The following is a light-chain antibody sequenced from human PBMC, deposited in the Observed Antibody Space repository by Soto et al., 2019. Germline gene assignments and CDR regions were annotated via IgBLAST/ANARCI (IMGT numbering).Light chain of an antibody. CDR3: ATWDDSLSGRI. J-gene: IGLJ1*01. CDR2: RNN. CDR1: SSNIGTNS. V-gene: IGLV1-47*01. Sequence: QSALTQRPSASGTPGQRVTISCSGSSSNIGTNSVNWYQQLPGTAPKLLIYRNNRRPSGVPDRFSGSKSGTSASLAISGLRSEDEADYYCATWDDSLSGRIFGTGTKVTVL.